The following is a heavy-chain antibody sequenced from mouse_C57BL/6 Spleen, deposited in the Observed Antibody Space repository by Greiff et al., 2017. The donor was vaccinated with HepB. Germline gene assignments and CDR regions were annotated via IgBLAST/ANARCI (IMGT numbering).Heavy chain of an antibody. V-gene: IGHV10-1*01. J-gene: IGHJ4*01. D-gene: IGHD2-4*01. CDR3: VRSMIKRVMDY. CDR1: GFSFNTYA. Sequence: EVKLMESGGGLVQPKGSLKLSCAASGFSFNTYAMNWVRQAPGKGLEWVARIRSKSNNYATYYADSVKDRFTISRDDSESMLYLQMNNLKTEDTAMYYCVRSMIKRVMDYWGQGTSVTVSS. CDR2: IRSKSNNYAT.